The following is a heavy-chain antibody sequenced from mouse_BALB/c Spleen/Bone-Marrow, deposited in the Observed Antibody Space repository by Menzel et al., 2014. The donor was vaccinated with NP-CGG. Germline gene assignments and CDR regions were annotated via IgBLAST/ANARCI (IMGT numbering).Heavy chain of an antibody. Sequence: QVQLQQSGPGLVTPSQNLSITCTVSGFSLTSYDINWIRQPPGKGLEWLGVIWTGGGTNYNSAFMSRLSISKDNSKSQVFLKMNSLQTDDTAIYYCVRESNYGLDYRGQGTTLTVSS. D-gene: IGHD1-1*01. V-gene: IGHV2-9-2*01. J-gene: IGHJ2*01. CDR1: GFSLTSYD. CDR2: IWTGGGT. CDR3: VRESNYGLDY.